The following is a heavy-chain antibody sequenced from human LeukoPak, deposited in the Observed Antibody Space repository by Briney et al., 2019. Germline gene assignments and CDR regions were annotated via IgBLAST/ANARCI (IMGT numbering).Heavy chain of an antibody. J-gene: IGHJ5*02. D-gene: IGHD3-10*01. CDR2: IFYTGST. CDR3: ARAGAWQIDP. V-gene: IGHV4-59*01. CDR1: GGSISSYY. Sequence: SETLSLTCAVSGGSISSYYWSWIRQPPGKGLEWIGYIFYTGSTNYNPSLKSRVTISVDRSKNQFTLKLSSVTAADTAIYYCARAGAWQIDPWGQGTLVTVSS.